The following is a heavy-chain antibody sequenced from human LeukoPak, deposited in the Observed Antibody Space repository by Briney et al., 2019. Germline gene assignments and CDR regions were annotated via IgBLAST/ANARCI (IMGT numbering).Heavy chain of an antibody. Sequence: SETLSLTCTVSGGSISSGDYYWSWIRQPPGKGLEWIGYIYYSGSTYYNPSLKSRVTISVDTSKNQFSLKLSFVTAADTAMYYCARSDYHNSGSHAVFDAFDIWGQGTRVTVSS. V-gene: IGHV4-30-4*02. CDR2: IYYSGST. CDR1: GGSISSGDYY. D-gene: IGHD3-10*01. J-gene: IGHJ3*02. CDR3: ARSDYHNSGSHAVFDAFDI.